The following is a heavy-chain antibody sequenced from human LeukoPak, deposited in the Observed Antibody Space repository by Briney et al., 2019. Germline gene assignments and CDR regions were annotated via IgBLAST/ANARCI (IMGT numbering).Heavy chain of an antibody. CDR2: INPNSGGT. D-gene: IGHD3-22*01. J-gene: IGHJ4*02. CDR3: ARADMSSGYTPNDY. Sequence: ASVKVSCEASGYTFTDYYIHWVRQAPGQGLEWMGWINPNSGGTSYAQNFQGRVTMTRDTSISTAYMELSRLRSDDTAVYYCARADMSSGYTPNDYWGQGTLVTVSS. V-gene: IGHV1-2*02. CDR1: GYTFTDYY.